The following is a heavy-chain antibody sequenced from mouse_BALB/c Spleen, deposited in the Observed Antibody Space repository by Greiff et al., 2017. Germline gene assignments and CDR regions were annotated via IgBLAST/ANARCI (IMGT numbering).Heavy chain of an antibody. J-gene: IGHJ4*01. CDR1: GYTFTSYW. Sequence: QVQLQQSGAELAKPGASVKMSCKASGYTFTSYWMHWVKQRPGQGLEWIGYINPSTGYTEYNQKFKDKATLTADKSSSTAYMQLSSLTSEDSAVYYCARLYGTYAMDYWGQGTSVTVSS. V-gene: IGHV1-7*01. CDR2: INPSTGYT. CDR3: ARLYGTYAMDY. D-gene: IGHD2-1*01.